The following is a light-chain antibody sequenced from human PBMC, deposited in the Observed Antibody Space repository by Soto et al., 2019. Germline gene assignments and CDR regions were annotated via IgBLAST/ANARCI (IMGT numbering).Light chain of an antibody. CDR1: QDISSW. Sequence: DIQMTQSPSSVSASVGDRVTITCRASQDISSWLAWYQQKPGKAPKLLSYSGSRLQGGVPSRFSVSGFGTDFTLTISCLQPEDFATYYCQQASSFPFTFGGGTKVDIK. CDR3: QQASSFPFT. CDR2: SGS. J-gene: IGKJ4*01. V-gene: IGKV1-12*02.